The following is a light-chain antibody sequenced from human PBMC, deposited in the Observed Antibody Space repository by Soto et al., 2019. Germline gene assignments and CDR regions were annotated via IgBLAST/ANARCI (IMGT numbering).Light chain of an antibody. V-gene: IGKV1-5*03. CDR2: KAS. CDR1: QTISSW. Sequence: DIQITQSPSTLSGSVGARVTITCRASQTISSWLAWYQQKTGKAPKLLIYKASTLKSGVPSRFSGSGSGTEFTLTIRSLQPDDFATDYCQQSYSNRTFGQGTKGDIK. CDR3: QQSYSNRT. J-gene: IGKJ1*01.